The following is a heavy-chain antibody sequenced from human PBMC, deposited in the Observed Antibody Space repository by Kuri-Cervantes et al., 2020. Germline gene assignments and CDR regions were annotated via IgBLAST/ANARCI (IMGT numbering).Heavy chain of an antibody. CDR3: AKDQYYYYYGMDV. CDR1: GFTFSDYY. Sequence: GGSLRLSCEAAGFTFSDYYMGWIRQAPGKGLEWVSYISSSGNTIYYADSVKGRFTISRDNAKNSLYLQMNSLRAEDTAVYYCAKDQYYYYYGMDVWGQGTTVTVSS. V-gene: IGHV3-11*01. CDR2: ISSSGNTI. J-gene: IGHJ6*02.